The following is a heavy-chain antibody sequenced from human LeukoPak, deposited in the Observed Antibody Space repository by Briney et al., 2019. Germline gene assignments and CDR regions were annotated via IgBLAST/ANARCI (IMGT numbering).Heavy chain of an antibody. Sequence: KSSETLSLTCTVSGGSISSSSYYWGWIRQPPGKGLEWIGSIYYSGSTYYNPSLKSRVTISVDTSKNQFSLKLSSVTAADTAVYYCARPSTDYVWGSYRTGAFDIWGQGTMVTVSS. CDR3: ARPSTDYVWGSYRTGAFDI. V-gene: IGHV4-39*01. CDR2: IYYSGST. D-gene: IGHD3-16*02. J-gene: IGHJ3*02. CDR1: GGSISSSSYY.